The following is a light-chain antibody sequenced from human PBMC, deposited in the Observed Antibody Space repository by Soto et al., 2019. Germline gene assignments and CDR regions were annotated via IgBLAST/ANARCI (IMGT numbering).Light chain of an antibody. CDR3: QQYYNWPPGT. J-gene: IGKJ1*01. Sequence: EIVLTQSPATLSVSPGERATLSCRASQSISSSLAWYQQQPGQAPRLLIYHASTRAAGIPARFSGSGSGTEFTLTISSLQSEDVAVYYCQQYYNWPPGTFGQGTKVEIK. CDR2: HAS. V-gene: IGKV3-15*01. CDR1: QSISSS.